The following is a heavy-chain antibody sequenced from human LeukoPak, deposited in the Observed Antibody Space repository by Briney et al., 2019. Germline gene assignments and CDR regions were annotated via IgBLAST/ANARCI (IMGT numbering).Heavy chain of an antibody. Sequence: SETLSLTCTVSGGSISSGGYYWSWIRQHPGKGLEWIGYIYYSGSTYYNPSLKSRVTISVDTSKSQFSLKLSSVTAADTAVYYCARVGYYDSSGYYYPNWFDPWGQGTLVTVSS. CDR1: GGSISSGGYY. V-gene: IGHV4-31*03. CDR2: IYYSGST. CDR3: ARVGYYDSSGYYYPNWFDP. D-gene: IGHD3-22*01. J-gene: IGHJ5*02.